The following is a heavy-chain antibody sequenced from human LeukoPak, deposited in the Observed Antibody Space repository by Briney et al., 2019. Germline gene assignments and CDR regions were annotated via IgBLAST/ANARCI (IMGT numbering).Heavy chain of an antibody. CDR3: AREYNGDSRKYYYYGVDV. Sequence: ASVKVSCKASGYTFTGYYMHWVRQAPGQGLEWMGWINPNSGGTNYAQKFQGRVTMTRDTSISTAYMELSRLRSDDTAVYYCAREYNGDSRKYYYYGVDVWGQGTTVTVSS. CDR2: INPNSGGT. D-gene: IGHD4-17*01. CDR1: GYTFTGYY. V-gene: IGHV1-2*02. J-gene: IGHJ6*02.